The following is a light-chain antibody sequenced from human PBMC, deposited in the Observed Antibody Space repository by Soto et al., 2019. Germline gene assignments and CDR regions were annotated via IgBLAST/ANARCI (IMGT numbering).Light chain of an antibody. Sequence: HSVLTKPHSASGIPGQRVTISCSGSSSNIGTSSVHWFQQLPGTAPKLLISTTNQRPSGVPERFSGSKSGTSASLAISGLQSEDEADYYCAAWDDSLNGHVFGTGTKVTVL. CDR2: TTN. CDR3: AAWDDSLNGHV. V-gene: IGLV1-44*01. CDR1: SSNIGTSS. J-gene: IGLJ1*01.